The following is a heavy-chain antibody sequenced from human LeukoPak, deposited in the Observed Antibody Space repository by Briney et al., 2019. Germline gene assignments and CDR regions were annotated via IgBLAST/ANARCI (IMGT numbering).Heavy chain of an antibody. V-gene: IGHV4-39*01. CDR2: IYSSGST. CDR3: AKSGGYGLIDY. CDR1: GASISGSGYY. J-gene: IGHJ4*02. Sequence: SETLSLPCAVSGASISGSGYYWGWIRQPPGKGLEWIGNIYSSGSTYYNASLQSRVTISIDTSKNQFSLRLNSVTAADTAMYYCAKSGGYGLIDYWGQGTRVTFSS. D-gene: IGHD1-26*01.